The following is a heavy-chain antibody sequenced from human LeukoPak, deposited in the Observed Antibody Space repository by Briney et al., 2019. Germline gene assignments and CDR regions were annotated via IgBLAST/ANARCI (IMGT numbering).Heavy chain of an antibody. CDR1: EYSFTTYW. CDR3: ARPPVAGQYYYFDY. Sequence: GESLKISCKGSEYSFTTYWIGWGRQMPGKGLEWMGSIYPGDSDTRYSPSFQGQVTISADKSISTAYLQWSSLKASDTAMYYCARPPVAGQYYYFDYWGQGTLVTVSS. V-gene: IGHV5-51*01. D-gene: IGHD6-19*01. CDR2: IYPGDSDT. J-gene: IGHJ4*02.